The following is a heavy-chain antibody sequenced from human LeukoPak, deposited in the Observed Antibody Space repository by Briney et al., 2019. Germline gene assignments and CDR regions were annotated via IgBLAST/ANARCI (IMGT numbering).Heavy chain of an antibody. D-gene: IGHD6-19*01. CDR2: VNPTSAGI. V-gene: IGHV1-2*02. J-gene: IGHJ4*02. CDR1: GYTFSDYH. Sequence: GASVKVSCKASGYTFSDYHLHWVRQAPGQGLEWMGWVNPTSAGINYAQKFQGRVTMTGDTSISTAYMELRSLRSDDTAVYFCVRGLRVWFPPSSHSSAFPLDSVFTLVYWGQGTMVTVSS. CDR3: VRGLRVWFPPSSHSSAFPLDSVFTLVY.